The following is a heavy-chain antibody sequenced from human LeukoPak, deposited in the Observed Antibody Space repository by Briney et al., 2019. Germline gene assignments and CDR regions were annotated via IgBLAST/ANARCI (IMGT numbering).Heavy chain of an antibody. V-gene: IGHV5-51*01. J-gene: IGHJ4*02. Sequence: GESLKISCKGSGYSFTSYWIGWVRQMPGKGLEWMGIIYPGDSDTRYSPSFQGQVTISADKSISTAYLQWSSLKASDTAMYYCARRIEYYYDSSGVTQKYYFDYWGQGTLVTVSS. CDR2: IYPGDSDT. CDR3: ARRIEYYYDSSGVTQKYYFDY. CDR1: GYSFTSYW. D-gene: IGHD3-22*01.